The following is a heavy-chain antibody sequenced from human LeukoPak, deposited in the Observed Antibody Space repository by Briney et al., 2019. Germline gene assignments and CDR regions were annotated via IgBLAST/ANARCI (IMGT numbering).Heavy chain of an antibody. J-gene: IGHJ4*02. CDR2: IYYTGST. CDR1: GGSISSDSYY. V-gene: IGHV4-39*01. D-gene: IGHD2-21*02. CDR3: ARHYCGGDRYRLDY. Sequence: SETLSLTCSVSGGSISSDSYYWSWVRQPAGKGLEWIGSIYYTGSTYYNPSLKSRVTISVDTSKNQFSLKLSSVTAADTAVYYCARHYCGGDRYRLDYWGQGTLVTVSS.